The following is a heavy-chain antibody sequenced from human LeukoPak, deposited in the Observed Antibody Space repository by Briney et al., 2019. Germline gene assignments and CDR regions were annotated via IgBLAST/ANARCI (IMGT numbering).Heavy chain of an antibody. CDR1: GGSISSYY. V-gene: IGHV4-4*07. CDR3: AGDARGGNQVD. J-gene: IGHJ4*02. Sequence: SETLSFTCTVSGGSISSYYWSWIRQPAGQGLEWIGRIYTSGSTNYNPSLKSRVTVSVDTSKNQFSLKLSSVTAADTAVYYFAGDARGGNQVDWGQGTLVTVYS. D-gene: IGHD4-23*01. CDR2: IYTSGST.